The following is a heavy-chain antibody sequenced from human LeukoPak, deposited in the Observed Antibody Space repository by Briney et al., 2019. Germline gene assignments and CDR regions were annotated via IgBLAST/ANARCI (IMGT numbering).Heavy chain of an antibody. CDR2: IKLDGSEK. V-gene: IGHV3-7*03. CDR3: ARDQYDTWSRRGNFDS. CDR1: GFTFGKYW. D-gene: IGHD3-3*01. J-gene: IGHJ4*02. Sequence: GGSLRLSCVASGFTFGKYWMSWVRQAPGKGLEWVANIKLDGSEKNYVDSVKGRFTISRDNTKNSLYLQMNSLRVEDTAVFYCARDQYDTWSRRGNFDSWGREPWSSSPQ.